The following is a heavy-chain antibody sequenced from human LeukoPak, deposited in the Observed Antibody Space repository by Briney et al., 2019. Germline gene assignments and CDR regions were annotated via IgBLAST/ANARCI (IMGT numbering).Heavy chain of an antibody. J-gene: IGHJ4*02. CDR2: ISGSGGST. V-gene: IGHV3-23*01. D-gene: IGHD5-12*01. CDR3: ATDGSGYDHRFDY. CDR1: GFTFSSYA. Sequence: PGGSLRLPCAASGFTFSSYAMSWVRQAPGKGLEWVSAISGSGGSTYYADSVKGRFTISRDNSKNTLYMKMNSVGAEDTDLYDCATDGSGYDHRFDYWGQGTLVTVSS.